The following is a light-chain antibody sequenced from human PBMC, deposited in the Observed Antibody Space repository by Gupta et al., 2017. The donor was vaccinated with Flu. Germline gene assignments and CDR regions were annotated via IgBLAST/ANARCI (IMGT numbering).Light chain of an antibody. J-gene: IGKJ1*01. CDR2: RVS. V-gene: IGKV2-30*02. Sequence: ISCRSSQSLVHSNGNTYLTWFQQRPGQSPRRLIYRVSSRDSGVPDRFSGSGSGTDFTLKISRVEAEDVGVYYCMQGTHWPTFGQGTKVEIK. CDR3: MQGTHWPT. CDR1: QSLVHSNGNTY.